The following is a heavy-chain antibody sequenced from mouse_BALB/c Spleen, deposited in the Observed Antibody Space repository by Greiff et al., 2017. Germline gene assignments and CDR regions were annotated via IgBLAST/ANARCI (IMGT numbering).Heavy chain of an antibody. J-gene: IGHJ4*01. CDR2: ISSGGGST. Sequence: DVKLVESGGGLVKPGGSLKLSCAASGFAFSSYDMSWVRQTPEKRLEWVAYISSGGGSTYYPDTVKGRFTISRDNAKNTLYLQMSSLKSEDTAMYYCARHEGAYYYGNYAMDYWGQGTSVTVSS. D-gene: IGHD1-1*01. CDR3: ARHEGAYYYGNYAMDY. V-gene: IGHV5-12-1*01. CDR1: GFAFSSYD.